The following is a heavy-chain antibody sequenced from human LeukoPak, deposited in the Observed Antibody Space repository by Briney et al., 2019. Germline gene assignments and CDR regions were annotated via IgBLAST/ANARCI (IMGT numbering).Heavy chain of an antibody. CDR1: GDTFTSYD. CDR2: MNPNSGNT. CDR3: ARGFSSSHIDY. D-gene: IGHD6-13*01. J-gene: IGHJ4*02. Sequence: ASVKVSCKASGDTFTSYDINWVRQATGQGLEWMGWMNPNSGNTGYAPKFEGRLSITTHTSRSTAYVELSSLRSEDTAVYYCARGFSSSHIDYWGQGTLVTVSS. V-gene: IGHV1-8*03.